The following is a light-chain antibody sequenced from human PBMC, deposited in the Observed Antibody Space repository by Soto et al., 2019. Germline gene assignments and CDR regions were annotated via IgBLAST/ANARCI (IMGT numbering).Light chain of an antibody. J-gene: IGLJ1*01. CDR2: RNP. CDR1: NSYIGAGYD. V-gene: IGLV1-40*01. Sequence: QAVVAHPPSLSVAPGHRFIIYFIRGNSYIGAGYDVHRYQQFPVTAPNLLIYRNPYRSSGVPARFSDARSATSASLTITGLKAEDEADYYCQSYDRSRSGSFFGTGTKVTVL. CDR3: QSYDRSRSGSF.